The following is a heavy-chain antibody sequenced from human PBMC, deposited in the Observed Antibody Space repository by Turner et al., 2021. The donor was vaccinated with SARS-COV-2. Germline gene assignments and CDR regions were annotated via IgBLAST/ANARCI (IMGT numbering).Heavy chain of an antibody. CDR1: GFTFSSYG. D-gene: IGHD6-19*01. CDR2: IGYDGSKK. J-gene: IGHJ4*02. V-gene: IGHV3-33*01. CDR3: ARDKGEGSSGWLIPSGSYYFDY. Sequence: QVQLVESGGGVVQPGRSLRLSCAASGFTFSSYGMHWVRQAPVKLLEWVAVIGYDGSKKYYEDSMKGRFTISRDNSKNTLDLQMNSLRAEDTAVYYCARDKGEGSSGWLIPSGSYYFDYWGQGTLVTVSS.